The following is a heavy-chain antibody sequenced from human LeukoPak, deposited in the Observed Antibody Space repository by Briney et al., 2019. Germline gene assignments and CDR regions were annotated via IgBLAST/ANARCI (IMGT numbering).Heavy chain of an antibody. D-gene: IGHD1-7*01. J-gene: IGHJ5*02. CDR3: ARGGVPGLVGTQVRRPWFDP. Sequence: SETLSLTCTVSGDSISNYYWSWIRQPPGKGLEWIGYIYYSGSTNYNPSLKSRVTISVDTSKNQFSLKLSSVTAADTAVYYCARGGVPGLVGTQVRRPWFDPWGQGTLVTVSS. CDR2: IYYSGST. V-gene: IGHV4-59*12. CDR1: GDSISNYY.